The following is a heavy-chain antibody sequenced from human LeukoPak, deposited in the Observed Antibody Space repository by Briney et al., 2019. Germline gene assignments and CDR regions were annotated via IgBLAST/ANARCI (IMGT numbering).Heavy chain of an antibody. J-gene: IGHJ4*02. V-gene: IGHV3-21*01. CDR2: ISSSSSYI. CDR1: GFTFSNYN. D-gene: IGHD3-22*01. CDR3: ARGRYDSRIFDY. Sequence: PGGSLRLSCAASGFTFSNYNMNWVHQAPGKGLEWVSFISSSSSYIYYADSVKGRFTISRDNAEKSLYLQMNSLRAEDTAVYYCARGRYDSRIFDYWGQGTLVTVSS.